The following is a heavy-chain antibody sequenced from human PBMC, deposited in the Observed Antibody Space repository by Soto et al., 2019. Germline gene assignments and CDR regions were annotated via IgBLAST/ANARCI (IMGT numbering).Heavy chain of an antibody. V-gene: IGHV4-34*01. CDR2: INHSGST. CDR1: GGSFSGYY. J-gene: IGHJ4*02. D-gene: IGHD4-17*01. CDR3: ARMDDGDYSFY. Sequence: QVQLQQWGAGLLKPSETLSLTCAVYGGSFSGYYWSWIRQPPGKGLEWIGEINHSGSTNYNPSLKSQVTLSVDTSKNQFSLKLSSVTAADTAVYYCARMDDGDYSFYWGQGTLVTVSS.